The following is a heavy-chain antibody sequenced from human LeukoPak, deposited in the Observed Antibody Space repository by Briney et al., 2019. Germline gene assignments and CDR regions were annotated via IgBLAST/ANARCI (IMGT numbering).Heavy chain of an antibody. Sequence: PGGSLRLSCAASGFTVSSNYMSWVRQAPGKGLEWVSVIYSGGSTYYADSVKGRFTISRDNSKNTLYLQMNSLRAEDTAVYYCARVATAMVPLEGWFDPWGQGTLVTVSS. J-gene: IGHJ5*02. D-gene: IGHD5-18*01. CDR3: ARVATAMVPLEGWFDP. V-gene: IGHV3-66*01. CDR1: GFTVSSNY. CDR2: IYSGGST.